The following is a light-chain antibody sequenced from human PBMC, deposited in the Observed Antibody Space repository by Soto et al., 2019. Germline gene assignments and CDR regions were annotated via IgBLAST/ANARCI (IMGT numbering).Light chain of an antibody. CDR2: KVS. V-gene: IGKV2D-30*01. CDR1: QSLVYSDGRTY. J-gene: IGKJ5*01. CDR3: MQGPHVPFF. Sequence: DVVVTQSPLSLSVTLGQPASISCRCSQSLVYSDGRTYLTWFHQGPGQSPRRLIHKVSNLDSGVPDRFSGSGSGTDFTLKISRVEAEDVGLSYCMQGPHVPFFFGQGTRLEIK.